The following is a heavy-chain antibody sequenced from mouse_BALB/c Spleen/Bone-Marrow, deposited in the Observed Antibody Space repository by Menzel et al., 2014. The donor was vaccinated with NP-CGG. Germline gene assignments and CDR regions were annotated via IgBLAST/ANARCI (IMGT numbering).Heavy chain of an antibody. V-gene: IGHV2-9*02. Sequence: QVQLKESGPGLVAPSQSLSITCTVSGFSLTSYGVHWVRQPPGKGLEWLGVIWAGGSTNYNSALMSRLSISKDNSKSQVFLRMNSLQTDDTAMYYCARDNGYYVDYAMDYWGQGTSVTVSS. J-gene: IGHJ4*01. CDR2: IWAGGST. D-gene: IGHD2-3*01. CDR1: GFSLTSYG. CDR3: ARDNGYYVDYAMDY.